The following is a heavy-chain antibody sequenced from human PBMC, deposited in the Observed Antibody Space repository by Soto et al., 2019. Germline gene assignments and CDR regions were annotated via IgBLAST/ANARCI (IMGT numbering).Heavy chain of an antibody. J-gene: IGHJ4*02. V-gene: IGHV3-23*01. CDR2: ISGSGVST. Sequence: PGGSLRLSCAASGFNFRSYAMSWVRQAPGKGLEWVSAISGSGVSTYYADSVKGRFTISRDNSKNTLYLQMNSLRAEDTAVYYCAKSPGMYYYDSSGYYHYDYWGQGTLVTVSS. CDR3: AKSPGMYYYDSSGYYHYDY. CDR1: GFNFRSYA. D-gene: IGHD3-22*01.